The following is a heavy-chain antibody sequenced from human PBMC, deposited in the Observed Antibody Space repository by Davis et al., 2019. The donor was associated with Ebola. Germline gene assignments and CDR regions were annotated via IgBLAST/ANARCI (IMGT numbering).Heavy chain of an antibody. D-gene: IGHD5-24*01. J-gene: IGHJ4*02. CDR1: GDSIDSSSYY. CDR3: ARHRRDMSTIR. V-gene: IGHV4-39*01. CDR2: IHHSGST. Sequence: PSETLSLTCTVSGDSIDSSSYYWGWIRQPPGKGLEWMATIHHSGSTYDNPSLKSRVIISVDTSKNQFSLKLSSVTAADTGLYYCARHRRDMSTIRWGQGVLVTVSS.